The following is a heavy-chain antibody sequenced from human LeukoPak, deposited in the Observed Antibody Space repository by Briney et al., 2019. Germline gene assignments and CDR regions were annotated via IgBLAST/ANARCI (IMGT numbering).Heavy chain of an antibody. V-gene: IGHV3-11*01. CDR1: GFTFSDYY. J-gene: IGHJ6*03. Sequence: GGSLRLSCAASGFTFSDYYMSWIRQAPGKGLEWVSYISSSGSTIYYADSVKGRFTISRDNAKNSLYLQMNSLRAKDTAVYYCARDCRDGYNLQYYYYYMDVWGKGTTVTVSS. CDR3: ARDCRDGYNLQYYYYYMDV. D-gene: IGHD5-24*01. CDR2: ISSSGSTI.